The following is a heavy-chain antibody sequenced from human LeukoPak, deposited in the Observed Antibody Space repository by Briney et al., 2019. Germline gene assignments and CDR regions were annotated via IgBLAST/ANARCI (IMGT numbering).Heavy chain of an antibody. Sequence: SVKVSCKASGGTFSSYAISWVRQAPGQGLEWMGGIIPIFGTANYAQKFQGRVTMTRNISISTAYLELSSLKFEDTAVYYCARAHDYGDYFDYWGQGALVTVSS. CDR2: IIPIFGTA. J-gene: IGHJ4*02. V-gene: IGHV1-69*05. CDR3: ARAHDYGDYFDY. D-gene: IGHD4-17*01. CDR1: GGTFSSYA.